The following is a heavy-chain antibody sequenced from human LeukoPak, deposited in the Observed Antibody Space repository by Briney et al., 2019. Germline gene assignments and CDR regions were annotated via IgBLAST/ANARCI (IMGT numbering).Heavy chain of an antibody. CDR3: ARDYCSGGSCLSDY. D-gene: IGHD2-15*01. CDR1: GFTVSSNY. Sequence: PGGSLRLSCAASGFTVSSNYMSWVRQAPGKGLEWVSVIYSGGSTYYADSVKGRFTISRDNSKNTLYLQMNSLSAEDTAVYYCARDYCSGGSCLSDYWGQGTLVTVSS. CDR2: IYSGGST. J-gene: IGHJ4*02. V-gene: IGHV3-66*01.